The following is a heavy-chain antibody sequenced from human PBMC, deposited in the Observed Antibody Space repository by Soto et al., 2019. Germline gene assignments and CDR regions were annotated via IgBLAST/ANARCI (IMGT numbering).Heavy chain of an antibody. V-gene: IGHV1-69*13. CDR2: IVPIYRTA. J-gene: IGHJ4*02. D-gene: IGHD6-13*01. CDR1: GGTFSSYR. Sequence: ASVKVSFKASGGTFSSYRINWLRQAPGQGLEWMGGIVPIYRTADSAQEFQGRVTITADESARTAYMELRSLKSRDTAVYYCVRDSGAKLSSSWGQGTLVTVSS. CDR3: VRDSGAKLSSS.